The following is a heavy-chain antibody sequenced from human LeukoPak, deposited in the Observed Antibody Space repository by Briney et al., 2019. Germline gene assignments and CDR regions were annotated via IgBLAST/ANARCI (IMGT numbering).Heavy chain of an antibody. J-gene: IGHJ4*02. CDR3: ARWVVATMFDY. D-gene: IGHD5-12*01. V-gene: IGHV3-30*03. CDR2: ISYDGSNK. CDR1: GFTFSSYG. Sequence: GGSLRLSCAASGFTFSSYGMHWVRQAPGKGLEWVAVISYDGSNKYYADSVKGRFTISRDNSKNTLYLQMNSLRAEDTAVYYCARWVVATMFDYWGPGTLVTVSS.